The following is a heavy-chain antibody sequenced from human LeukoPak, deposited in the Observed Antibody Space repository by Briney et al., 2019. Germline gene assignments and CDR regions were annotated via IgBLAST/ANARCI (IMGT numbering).Heavy chain of an antibody. V-gene: IGHV4-39*07. Sequence: SETLSLTCTDSGGSISSSGHYWGWIRQPPGKGLEWIGEINHSGSTNYSPSLKSRVTISVDTSKNQFSLKLSSVTAADTAVYYCARDRASENWFDPWGQGTLVTVSS. CDR1: GGSISSSGHY. J-gene: IGHJ5*02. CDR3: ARDRASENWFDP. CDR2: INHSGST.